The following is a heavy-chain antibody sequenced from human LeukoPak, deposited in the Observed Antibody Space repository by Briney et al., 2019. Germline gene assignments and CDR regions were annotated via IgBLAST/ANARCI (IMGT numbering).Heavy chain of an antibody. CDR2: IDYSGGST. CDR1: GFTLSSYE. J-gene: IGHJ4*02. Sequence: GGSLRLSCTASGFTLSSYEMSWIRQAPGKGLEWVSSIDYSGGSTHYADSVMGRFTISRDNAKNSLYLQMNSLRAEDTAVYYCARGRHVLRFLEWLFFDYWGQGTLVTVSS. CDR3: ARGRHVLRFLEWLFFDY. V-gene: IGHV3-23*01. D-gene: IGHD3-3*01.